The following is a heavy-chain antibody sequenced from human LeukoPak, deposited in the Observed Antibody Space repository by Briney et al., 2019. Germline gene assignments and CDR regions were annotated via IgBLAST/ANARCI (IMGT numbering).Heavy chain of an antibody. CDR3: AASIAARPDAPECYYMDV. CDR1: GGTFSSYA. CDR2: IIPIFGTA. J-gene: IGHJ6*03. Sequence: WASVKVSCKASGGTFSSYAISWVRQAPGQGLEWMAGIIPIFGTANYAQKFQGRVTITTDESTSTAYMELSSLRSEDTAVYYCAASIAARPDAPECYYMDVWGKGTTVTVSS. V-gene: IGHV1-69*05. D-gene: IGHD6-6*01.